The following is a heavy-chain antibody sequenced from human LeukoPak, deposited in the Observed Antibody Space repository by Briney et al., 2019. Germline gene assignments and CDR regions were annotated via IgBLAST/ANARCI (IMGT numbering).Heavy chain of an antibody. Sequence: GGSLRLSCAAPGFTFSSYWMHWVRQAPGKGLVWVSRINSDGSSTSYADSVKGRFTISRDNAKNTLYLQMNSLRAEDTAVYYCARERAAMITYSDYWGQGTLVTVSS. CDR3: ARERAAMITYSDY. CDR1: GFTFSSYW. V-gene: IGHV3-74*01. D-gene: IGHD3-22*01. J-gene: IGHJ4*02. CDR2: INSDGSST.